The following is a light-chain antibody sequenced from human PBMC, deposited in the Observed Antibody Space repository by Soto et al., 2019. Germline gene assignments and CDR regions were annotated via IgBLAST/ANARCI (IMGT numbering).Light chain of an antibody. J-gene: IGLJ1*01. CDR3: CSYAGSNTYV. CDR1: NGDIGNYDL. Sequence: QSVLTQPASVSGSPGQSITFSCTGTNGDIGNYDLVSWYQQHPGKAPKLLISEVTKRPSGISYRFSGSKSGNTASLTISGLQAEDEADYYCCSYAGSNTYVFGTGTKVT. CDR2: EVT. V-gene: IGLV2-23*02.